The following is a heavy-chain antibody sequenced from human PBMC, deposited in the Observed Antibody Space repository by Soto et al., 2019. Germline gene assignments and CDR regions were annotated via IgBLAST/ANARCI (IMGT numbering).Heavy chain of an antibody. Sequence: EVQLVESGGGLVRPGGSLRLSCAASGFTFSYYWMHWVRQAPGKGLVWVSRIHSDGSSTTYADFVKGRFIISRDNARNTVDLLMNSVRVEDTAVYYCARGDRGAFDVWGRGTVVTVSS. CDR3: ARGDRGAFDV. J-gene: IGHJ3*01. CDR1: GFTFSYYW. D-gene: IGHD1-26*01. CDR2: IHSDGSST. V-gene: IGHV3-74*01.